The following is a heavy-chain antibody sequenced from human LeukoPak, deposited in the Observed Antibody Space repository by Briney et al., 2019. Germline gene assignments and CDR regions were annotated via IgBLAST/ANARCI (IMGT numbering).Heavy chain of an antibody. Sequence: GGTLRLSCAASGFTFSSYGMSWVRQAPGKGLEWVSAISSSGSTIYYADSVKGRFTISRDNAKNSLYLQMNSLRAEDTAVYYCARESRTAVASDYWGQGTLVTVSS. CDR1: GFTFSSYG. CDR2: ISSSGSTI. D-gene: IGHD6-19*01. J-gene: IGHJ4*02. CDR3: ARESRTAVASDY. V-gene: IGHV3-48*04.